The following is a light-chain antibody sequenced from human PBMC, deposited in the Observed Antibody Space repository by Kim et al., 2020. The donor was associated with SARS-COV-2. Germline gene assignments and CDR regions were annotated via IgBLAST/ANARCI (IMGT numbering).Light chain of an antibody. V-gene: IGKV1-17*01. J-gene: IGKJ2*01. CDR2: GAS. CDR1: QDIRND. CDR3: QQYETYSRT. Sequence: SASVGDRVTITCRASQDIRNDLGWYQQNPGRAPKRLIYGASSLQSGVPSRFSGSGSGTEFTLTISSLQPDDFATYFCQQYETYSRTFGQGTKLEIK.